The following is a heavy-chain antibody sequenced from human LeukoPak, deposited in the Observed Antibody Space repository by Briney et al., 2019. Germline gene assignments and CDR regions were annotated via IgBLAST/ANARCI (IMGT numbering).Heavy chain of an antibody. V-gene: IGHV3-7*01. CDR2: IKEDGGAQ. Sequence: GGSLRLSCAASGFTFSMNWMSWVRQAPGKGLEWVANIKEDGGAQYYVDSVKGRFTISRDNAKNSLFLQMNSLRVEDTAVYYCARDGDGYPSWGQGTLVTVSS. CDR3: ARDGDGYPS. CDR1: GFTFSMNW. J-gene: IGHJ5*02. D-gene: IGHD6-25*01.